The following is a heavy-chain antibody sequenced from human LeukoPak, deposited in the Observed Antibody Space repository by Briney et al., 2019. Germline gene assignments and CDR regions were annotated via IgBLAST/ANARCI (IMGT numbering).Heavy chain of an antibody. CDR2: INHSGST. D-gene: IGHD3-10*01. CDR3: ARRHTYYYGSGSNWFDP. V-gene: IGHV4-34*01. CDR1: GGSFSGYY. Sequence: ASETLSLTCAVYGGSFSGYYWSWIRQPPGKGLEWIGEINHSGSTNYNPSLKSRVTISVDTSKNQFSLKLSSVTAADTAVYYCARRHTYYYGSGSNWFDPWGQGTLVTVSS. J-gene: IGHJ5*02.